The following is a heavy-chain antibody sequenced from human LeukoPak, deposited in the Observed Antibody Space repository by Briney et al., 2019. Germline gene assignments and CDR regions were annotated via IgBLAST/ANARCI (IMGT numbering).Heavy chain of an antibody. Sequence: SGGSLRLSCAASGFTFSSYSMNWVRQAPGKGLEWVSSISSSSSYIYYADSVKRRFTISRDNAKNSLYLQMNSLRAEDTAVYYCARDRAEAFDIWGQGTMVTVSS. CDR3: ARDRAEAFDI. CDR2: ISSSSSYI. CDR1: GFTFSSYS. J-gene: IGHJ3*02. V-gene: IGHV3-21*01.